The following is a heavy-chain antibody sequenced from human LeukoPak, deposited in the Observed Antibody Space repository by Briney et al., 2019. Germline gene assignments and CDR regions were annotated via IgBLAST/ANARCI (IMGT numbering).Heavy chain of an antibody. Sequence: GGSLRLSCIVSGFTFSSYGMHWVRQAPGKGLEWVAFIRFDGSSKYYADSVKGRFTISRDNAKNSLYLQMNSLRAEDTAVYYCARDVDSSATLEYWGQGTLVTVSS. CDR2: IRFDGSSK. J-gene: IGHJ4*02. CDR1: GFTFSSYG. D-gene: IGHD3-22*01. CDR3: ARDVDSSATLEY. V-gene: IGHV3-30*02.